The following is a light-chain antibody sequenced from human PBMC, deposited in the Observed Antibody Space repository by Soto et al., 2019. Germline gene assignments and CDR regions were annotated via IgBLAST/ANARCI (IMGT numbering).Light chain of an antibody. CDR1: SSDVGSYKF. CDR2: EGS. J-gene: IGLJ2*01. Sequence: QSVLTQPASVSGSHGQSITSSCTGTSSDVGSYKFVSWYQQHPGKAPKLMIYEGSKRPSGVSNRFSGSKSGNTASLTISGLQAEDEADYYCCSYAGSSTLVFGGGTNLTVL. CDR3: CSYAGSSTLV. V-gene: IGLV2-23*01.